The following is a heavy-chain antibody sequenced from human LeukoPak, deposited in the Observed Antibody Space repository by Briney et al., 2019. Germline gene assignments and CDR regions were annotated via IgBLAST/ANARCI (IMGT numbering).Heavy chain of an antibody. CDR3: GRDPDYGDPY. CDR1: VLSFSVFY. D-gene: IGHD4/OR15-4a*01. CDR2: ITSSGTTT. V-gene: IGHV3-11*01. Sequence: GGSLRLSYCASVLSFSVFYKSLFRLSPEKGLEWIAYITSSGTTTEYADSVRGRFTISRVNAKNSLYLQMNSLRPEDTAIYYCGRDPDYGDPYWGQGTLVTVSS. J-gene: IGHJ4*02.